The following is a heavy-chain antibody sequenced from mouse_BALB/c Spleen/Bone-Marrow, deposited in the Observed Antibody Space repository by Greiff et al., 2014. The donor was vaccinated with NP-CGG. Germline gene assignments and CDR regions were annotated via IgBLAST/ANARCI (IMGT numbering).Heavy chain of an antibody. V-gene: IGHV5-6*02. Sequence: DVKLVESGGDLVKPGGSLKLSCAASGFTFSSYGMSWVRQTPDKRLEWVATISSGGSYTYYPDSVEGRFTISRDNAKNTLYLQMSSLKSEDTAMYYCARHWDAMDYWGQGTSVTVSS. J-gene: IGHJ4*01. CDR2: ISSGGSYT. CDR3: ARHWDAMDY. CDR1: GFTFSSYG.